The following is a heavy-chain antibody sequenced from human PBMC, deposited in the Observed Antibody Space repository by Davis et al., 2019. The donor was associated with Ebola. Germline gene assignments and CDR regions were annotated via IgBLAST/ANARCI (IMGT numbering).Heavy chain of an antibody. V-gene: IGHV3-21*04. J-gene: IGHJ4*02. Sequence: GGSLRLSCAASGFTFNSYGMHWVRQAPGKGLEWVSSISSSSSYIYYADSVKGRFTISRDNSKNTLYLQMNSLRAEDTAVYYCAKYDYVWGSYLMMDYWGQGTLVTVSS. CDR3: AKYDYVWGSYLMMDY. D-gene: IGHD3-16*01. CDR2: ISSSSSYI. CDR1: GFTFNSYG.